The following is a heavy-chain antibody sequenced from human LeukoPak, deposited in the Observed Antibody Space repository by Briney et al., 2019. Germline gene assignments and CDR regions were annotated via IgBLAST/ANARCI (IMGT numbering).Heavy chain of an antibody. Sequence: PETLSLTCTVSGDSISNYYWTWIRQTPGKGLEWIGNLYHSGAADYNPSLKTRVTTSVDTSKDQFSLSLRSSTAADTAVYFCARLGKTYYMDVWGTGTTVTVSS. D-gene: IGHD1/OR15-1a*01. CDR1: GDSISNYY. J-gene: IGHJ6*03. CDR3: ARLGKTYYMDV. V-gene: IGHV4-59*08. CDR2: LYHSGAA.